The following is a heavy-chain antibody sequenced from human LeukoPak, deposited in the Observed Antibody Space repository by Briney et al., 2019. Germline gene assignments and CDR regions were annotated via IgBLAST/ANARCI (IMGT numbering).Heavy chain of an antibody. CDR3: ARGEYGNQRSNNWFDP. D-gene: IGHD4-11*01. J-gene: IGHJ5*02. CDR2: INHSGST. Sequence: SETLSLTCAVYGGSFGAYYWTWIRQPPGKGLEWIGEINHSGSTNYNPSLESRVTISIDTSKNQFSLKLRSVTAADTAVYYCARGEYGNQRSNNWFDPWGQGTLVTVSS. V-gene: IGHV4-34*01. CDR1: GGSFGAYY.